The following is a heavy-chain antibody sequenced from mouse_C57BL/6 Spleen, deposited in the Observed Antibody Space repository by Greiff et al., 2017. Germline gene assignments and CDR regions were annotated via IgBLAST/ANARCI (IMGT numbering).Heavy chain of an antibody. J-gene: IGHJ2*01. CDR1: GYTFTGYA. CDR2: IDPGCGGT. Sequence: QVQLQQSGAELVRPGASVTLSCKASGYTFTGYAMHWVKQTPVQGLEWIGAIDPGCGGTDYNEKVKGKATLTADKSSSTAYMKLSSLTSEATALYYCTRECYYYFDYWGQGTTLTVSS. D-gene: IGHD2-12*01. V-gene: IGHV1-15*01. CDR3: TRECYYYFDY.